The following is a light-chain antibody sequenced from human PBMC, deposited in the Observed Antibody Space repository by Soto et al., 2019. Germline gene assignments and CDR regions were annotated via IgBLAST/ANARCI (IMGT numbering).Light chain of an antibody. CDR2: GAS. J-gene: IGKJ1*01. V-gene: IGKV3-15*01. CDR1: QSVSNN. Sequence: EIVMTQSPATVSVSPGERATLSCRASQSVSNNLAWYQQKTGQAPRLLIYGASTRATGIPVRFSGSGSGTEFTLTISSLQSEDFAVYYCQQYNNGPRTFGQGTKVEVK. CDR3: QQYNNGPRT.